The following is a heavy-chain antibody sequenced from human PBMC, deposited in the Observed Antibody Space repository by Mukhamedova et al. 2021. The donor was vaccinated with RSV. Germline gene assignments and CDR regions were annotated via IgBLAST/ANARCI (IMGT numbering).Heavy chain of an antibody. CDR1: SYG. J-gene: IGHJ6*03. Sequence: SYGMHWVREAPGKGLEWVAFIRYDGSNKYYADSVKGRFTISRDNSKNTLYLQMNSLRAEDTAVYYCAKDTGRYYYMDVWGKGPTV. CDR2: IRYDGSNK. D-gene: IGHD1-14*01. V-gene: IGHV3-30*02. CDR3: AKDTGRYYYMDV.